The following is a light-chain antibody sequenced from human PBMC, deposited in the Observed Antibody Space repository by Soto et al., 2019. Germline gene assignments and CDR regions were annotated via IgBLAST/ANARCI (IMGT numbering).Light chain of an antibody. V-gene: IGKV1-39*01. Sequence: DIQMTESPSSLSASVGDRVTITCRASQSISNYLNWYQQKPGKAPKLLIYAASSLQSGVPSRLSGSGSGTDFTLTISSLQPEDFAVYYCQQYGSSPSITFGQGTRLEI. J-gene: IGKJ5*01. CDR2: AAS. CDR1: QSISNY. CDR3: QQYGSSPSIT.